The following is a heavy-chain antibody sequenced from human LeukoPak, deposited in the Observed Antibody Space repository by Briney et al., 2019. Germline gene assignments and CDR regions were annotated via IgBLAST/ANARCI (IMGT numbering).Heavy chain of an antibody. D-gene: IGHD3-22*01. CDR1: GGSISSSSYY. J-gene: IGHJ4*02. Sequence: SETLSLTCTVSGGSISSSSYYWGWIRQPPGKGLEWIGSIYYSGSTYYNPSLKSRVTLSVDTSKNQFSLKLSSVTAADTAVYYCASYDYYDSSGYYYTTFDYWGQGTLVTVSS. CDR2: IYYSGST. V-gene: IGHV4-39*01. CDR3: ASYDYYDSSGYYYTTFDY.